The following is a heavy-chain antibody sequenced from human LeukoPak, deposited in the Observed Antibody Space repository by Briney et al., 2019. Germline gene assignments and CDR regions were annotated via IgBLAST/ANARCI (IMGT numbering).Heavy chain of an antibody. J-gene: IGHJ6*02. CDR1: GFTFSSYW. V-gene: IGHV3-74*01. Sequence: GGSLRLSCAASGFTFSSYWMHWLRQEPRKGLVWVSRISTDRSSRSYADSVKGRFTISRDNGKNTLYLQMNSLRAEDTAVYYCASYLTSIPSGMDVWGQGATVTVSS. CDR3: ASYLTSIPSGMDV. D-gene: IGHD2/OR15-2a*01. CDR2: ISTDRSSR.